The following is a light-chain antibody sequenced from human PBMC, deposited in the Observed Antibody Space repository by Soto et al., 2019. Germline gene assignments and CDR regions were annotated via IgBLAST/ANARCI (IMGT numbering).Light chain of an antibody. Sequence: QLVLTQPPSVSGAPGQRVTISCPGSSSNIGAGYDVHWYQQLPGTAPKLLIYGNSNRPSGVPDRFSGSKSGTSASLAITGLQAEDEADYYCQSYDSSLSGSVFGGGTKLTVL. CDR3: QSYDSSLSGSV. J-gene: IGLJ2*01. CDR2: GNS. CDR1: SSNIGAGYD. V-gene: IGLV1-40*01.